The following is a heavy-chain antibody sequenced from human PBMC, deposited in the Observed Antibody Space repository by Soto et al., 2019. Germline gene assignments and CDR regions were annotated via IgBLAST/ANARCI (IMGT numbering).Heavy chain of an antibody. Sequence: ASVKVSCKASGYTFTSYAMHWVRQAPGQRLEWMGWINAGNGNTKYSQKFQGRVTITRDTSASTAYMELSSLRSEDTAVYYCARERGFIGLPLGWFDPWGQGTLVTVSS. V-gene: IGHV1-3*01. CDR2: INAGNGNT. J-gene: IGHJ5*02. CDR3: ARERGFIGLPLGWFDP. CDR1: GYTFTSYA. D-gene: IGHD1-26*01.